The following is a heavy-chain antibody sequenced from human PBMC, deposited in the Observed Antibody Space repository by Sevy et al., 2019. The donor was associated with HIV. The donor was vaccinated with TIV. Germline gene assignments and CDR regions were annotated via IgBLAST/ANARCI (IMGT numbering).Heavy chain of an antibody. CDR3: ARDLEFYDSGDYGPAFMPDF. V-gene: IGHV3-33*01. D-gene: IGHD4-17*01. CDR1: GFTFSSFG. J-gene: IGHJ4*01. CDR2: IWFDGSNT. Sequence: GGSLRLSCAASGFTFSSFGMHWVRQAPGKGLEWVAVIWFDGSNTYYADSVKGRFTISRDIAKNTLHLQMNSLRAEDTAVYYGARDLEFYDSGDYGPAFMPDFWGHGTLVTVSS.